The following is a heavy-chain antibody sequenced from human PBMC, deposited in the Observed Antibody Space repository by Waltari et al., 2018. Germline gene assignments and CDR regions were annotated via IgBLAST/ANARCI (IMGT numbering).Heavy chain of an antibody. D-gene: IGHD6-6*01. CDR1: GLTVSSKY. Sequence: EVQRVESGGGLVQPGGSLRDSCAASGLTVSSKYMRWVRQAPGKGLVWASFIFSVGTPYYPYSVTGLFTISRDTSKTTLYLQLTRLRAEDTAVYYCARDRYSSSSGGYFDYWGQGTLVTVSS. J-gene: IGHJ4*02. CDR2: IFSVGTP. V-gene: IGHV3-66*02. CDR3: ARDRYSSSSGGYFDY.